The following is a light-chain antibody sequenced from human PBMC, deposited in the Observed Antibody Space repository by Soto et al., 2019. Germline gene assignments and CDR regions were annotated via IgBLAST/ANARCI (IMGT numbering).Light chain of an antibody. CDR1: PSVTNF. Sequence: EIVLTQSPATLSLSPGERATRSCSASPSVTNFLAWYQQKPGQAARLLIYGAFNRATGITARFSGSGSGTDFTLTISSLEPEDFAIYYCLQRSNWPITFGQGTRLEIK. CDR3: LQRSNWPIT. CDR2: GAF. V-gene: IGKV3-11*01. J-gene: IGKJ5*01.